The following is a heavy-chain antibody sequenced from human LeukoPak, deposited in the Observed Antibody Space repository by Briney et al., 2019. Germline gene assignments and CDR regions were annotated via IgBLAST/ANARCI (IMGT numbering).Heavy chain of an antibody. Sequence: PSETLSLTCTVSGGSISSYYWSWIRQPPGKGLEWIGYIYYSGSTNYNPSLKSRVTISVDTSKNQFSLKLGSVTAADTAVYYCARGSGGPLYFDYWGQGTLVTVSS. CDR2: IYYSGST. V-gene: IGHV4-59*01. D-gene: IGHD2-15*01. CDR3: ARGSGGPLYFDY. J-gene: IGHJ4*02. CDR1: GGSISSYY.